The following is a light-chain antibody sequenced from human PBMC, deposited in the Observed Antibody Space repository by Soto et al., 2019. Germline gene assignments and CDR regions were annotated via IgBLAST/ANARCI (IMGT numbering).Light chain of an antibody. Sequence: EIVLTQSPATLSVSAGGTVTLSCRASQSIRTNVAWYQQIPGQAPRLLVYGASTRATGVPARFSGSESVIEFTLTISSLQSEDSAFYDCQQYFNWSLTWTFGPGTKVQIK. J-gene: IGKJ3*01. CDR3: QQYFNWSLTWT. CDR2: GAS. V-gene: IGKV3-15*01. CDR1: QSIRTN.